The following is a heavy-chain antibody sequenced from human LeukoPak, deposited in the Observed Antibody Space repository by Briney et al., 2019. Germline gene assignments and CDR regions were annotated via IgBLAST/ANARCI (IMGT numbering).Heavy chain of an antibody. V-gene: IGHV3-23*01. D-gene: IGHD1-14*01. Sequence: GGSLRLSFAASGFTFSRYAMNWVRQAPGKGLEGVSAISARGGSTYYADSVKGRFTISRDNSKPTLYPKMNSLRAEDTADYYCAKAGEAYGTGGDYYYMAVWGKGTTVTVSS. CDR3: AKAGEAYGTGGDYYYMAV. CDR1: GFTFSRYA. CDR2: ISARGGST. J-gene: IGHJ6*03.